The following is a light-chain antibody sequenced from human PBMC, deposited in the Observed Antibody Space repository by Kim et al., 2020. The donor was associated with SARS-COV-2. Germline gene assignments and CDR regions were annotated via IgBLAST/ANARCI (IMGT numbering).Light chain of an antibody. Sequence: DIQLTQSPSYVSASEGDTVTITCRASQSIIMWLAWYQQKPGKAPNLLMYATSHLQSGVPLRFSGSGSGTNFTLSINGLQPEDVATYYCQQAYTFPLTFGGGTKVDIK. J-gene: IGKJ4*01. CDR1: QSIIMW. CDR2: ATS. CDR3: QQAYTFPLT. V-gene: IGKV1-12*01.